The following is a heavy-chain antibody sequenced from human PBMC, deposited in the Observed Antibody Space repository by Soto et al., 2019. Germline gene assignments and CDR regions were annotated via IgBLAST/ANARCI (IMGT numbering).Heavy chain of an antibody. V-gene: IGHV3-66*01. CDR2: IYSGGST. CDR3: AAYSHKGY. D-gene: IGHD3-16*01. CDR1: GFTVSTNY. Sequence: EEQLVESGGALVQPGGSLIRSCAASGFTVSTNYMSWVRQAPGKGLEWVSLIYSGGSTYYADSVKGRFTISRDSSKNTLYLQMNSLRAEDTAMYYCAAYSHKGYWGQGTLVTVSS. J-gene: IGHJ4*02.